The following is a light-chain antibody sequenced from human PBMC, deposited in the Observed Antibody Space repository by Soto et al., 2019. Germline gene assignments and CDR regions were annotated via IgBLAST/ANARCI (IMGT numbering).Light chain of an antibody. J-gene: IGKJ5*01. CDR2: DES. V-gene: IGKV3-11*01. CDR1: QSVSSY. Sequence: EIVLTQSPATLSLSPGERATLSCRASQSVSSYLAWYQQNPGQAPSILIYDESHRATGIAARFSGSGSGTDFPLTISRLEPEDFAVYYCQQRTNWPSTFGQGTRLEIK. CDR3: QQRTNWPST.